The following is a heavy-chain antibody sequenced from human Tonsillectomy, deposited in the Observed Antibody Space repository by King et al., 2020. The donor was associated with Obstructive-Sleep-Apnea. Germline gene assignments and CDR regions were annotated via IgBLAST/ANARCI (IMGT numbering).Heavy chain of an antibody. CDR3: ARDRCSSTSCYSGTFDY. D-gene: IGHD2-2*01. CDR1: GGSISSYY. Sequence: VQLQESGPGLVKPSETLSLTCTVSGGSISSYYWSWIRQPPGKGLAWIGYIYYSGSTNYNPSLKSRVTISVDTSKNQFSLKLSSVTAADTAVYYCARDRCSSTSCYSGTFDYWGQGTLVTVSS. J-gene: IGHJ4*02. V-gene: IGHV4-59*01. CDR2: IYYSGST.